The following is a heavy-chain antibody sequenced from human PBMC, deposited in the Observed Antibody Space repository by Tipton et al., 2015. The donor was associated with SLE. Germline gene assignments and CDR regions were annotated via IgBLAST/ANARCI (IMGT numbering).Heavy chain of an antibody. Sequence: SLRLSCAASGFTFSSYWMGWVRQAPGKGLEWVANIKQDGSEKYYVDSVKGRFTISRDNAKNSLYLQMNSLRAEDTAVYYCARDIAALYYYYMDVWGKGTTVTVSS. D-gene: IGHD6-13*01. V-gene: IGHV3-7*01. CDR2: IKQDGSEK. CDR3: ARDIAALYYYYMDV. J-gene: IGHJ6*03. CDR1: GFTFSSYW.